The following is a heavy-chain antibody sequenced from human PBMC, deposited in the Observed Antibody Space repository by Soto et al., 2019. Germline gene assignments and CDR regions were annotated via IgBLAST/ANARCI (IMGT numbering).Heavy chain of an antibody. D-gene: IGHD2-2*01. CDR3: AKGGEGSCSRTSCLYFSDS. CDR2: ISDSGTT. V-gene: IGHV3-23*01. Sequence: EVQLLDSGGGLVQPGGSLRLSCAASGFTFRTYAMSWVRQAPGKGLEWVSTISDSGTTYYADSVKGRFTISRDNSRNALERRMNSLRVEDTAVDYCAKGGEGSCSRTSCLYFSDSWGQGTLVTVSS. J-gene: IGHJ5*02. CDR1: GFTFRTYA.